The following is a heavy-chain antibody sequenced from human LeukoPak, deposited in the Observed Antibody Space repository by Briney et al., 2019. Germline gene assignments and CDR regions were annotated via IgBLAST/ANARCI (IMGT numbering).Heavy chain of an antibody. Sequence: SETLSLTCAVYGGSFSGYYWSWIRQPPGKGLEWIGEINHSGSTNYNPSLKSRVTISVDTPKNQFSLKLSSVTAADTAVYYCARGSTPLGYYDSSGKTYYFDYWGQGTLVTVSS. CDR1: GGSFSGYY. D-gene: IGHD3-22*01. CDR2: INHSGST. J-gene: IGHJ4*02. CDR3: ARGSTPLGYYDSSGKTYYFDY. V-gene: IGHV4-34*01.